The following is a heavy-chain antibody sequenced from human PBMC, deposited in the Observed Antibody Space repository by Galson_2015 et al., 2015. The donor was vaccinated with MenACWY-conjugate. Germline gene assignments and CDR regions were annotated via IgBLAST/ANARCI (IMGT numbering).Heavy chain of an antibody. Sequence: ETLSLTCTVSGGSISSYYWCWLRPPPGKGLEWIGYIYYSGSTNYNPSLKSRVTISVDTSKNHFYLKLSSVTAADTAVYYCARGTVVVVAARVSYYYYGMDFWGQGTTVTVSS. D-gene: IGHD2-15*01. V-gene: IGHV4-59*08. J-gene: IGHJ6*02. CDR2: IYYSGST. CDR1: GGSISSYY. CDR3: ARGTVVVVAARVSYYYYGMDF.